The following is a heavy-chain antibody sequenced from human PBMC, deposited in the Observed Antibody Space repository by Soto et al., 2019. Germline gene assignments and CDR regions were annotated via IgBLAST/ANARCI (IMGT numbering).Heavy chain of an antibody. CDR1: GFTLSDHF. CDR2: TKHKVSSYAT. V-gene: IGHV3-72*01. J-gene: IGHJ4*02. Sequence: EVQLVESGGGLVQPGGSLRLSCAVSGFTLSDHFMDWVRQAPGKGLECVVRTKHKVSSYATEYAASVKGRFTISRDDSYSSLYLQMSSLRTEDTAVDYCVAYLSYYVHLGQGTLVTVSS. D-gene: IGHD3-10*02. CDR3: VAYLSYYVH.